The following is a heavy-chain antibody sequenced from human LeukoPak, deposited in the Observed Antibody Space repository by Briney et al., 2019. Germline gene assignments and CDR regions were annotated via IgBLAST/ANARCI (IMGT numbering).Heavy chain of an antibody. CDR1: GFTFSSYG. V-gene: IGHV3-30*18. J-gene: IGHJ4*02. CDR3: AKEHASGSYSRGDFNY. Sequence: GRSLRLSCAASGFTFSSYGMHWVRQAPGKGLEWVAVISYDGNNKFYANSVKGRFAISRDNSKNTLFLQMNSLRPEDTAVYSCAKEHASGSYSRGDFNYWGQGTLVTVSS. D-gene: IGHD1-26*01. CDR2: ISYDGNNK.